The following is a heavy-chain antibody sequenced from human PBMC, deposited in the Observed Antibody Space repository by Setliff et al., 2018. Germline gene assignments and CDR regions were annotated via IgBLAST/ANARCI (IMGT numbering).Heavy chain of an antibody. J-gene: IGHJ6*03. CDR2: IFHGESI. CDR1: GGSMTYYY. CDR3: ARDRRDCIGAGSSEIDYYYYYYMDV. D-gene: IGHD3-10*01. Sequence: SETLSLTCTVSGGSMTYYYWSWVRQPPGKGLEWIGNIFHGESISYNPSLKRRVTISVDTSKNQISLNLSSGTAADTAVYYCARDRRDCIGAGSSEIDYYYYYYMDVWGKGTTVTVSS. V-gene: IGHV4-4*08.